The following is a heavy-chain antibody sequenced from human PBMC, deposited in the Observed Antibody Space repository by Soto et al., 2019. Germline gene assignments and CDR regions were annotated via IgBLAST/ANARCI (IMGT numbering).Heavy chain of an antibody. Sequence: PSETLSLTCTVSGGSISSGDYYWSWIRQPPGKGLEWIGYIYYSGSTYYNPSLKSRVTISVDTSKNQFSLKLSSVTAADTAVYYCAREGCSSTSCYANWFDPWGQGTLVTVSS. CDR1: GGSISSGDYY. V-gene: IGHV4-30-4*01. D-gene: IGHD2-2*01. J-gene: IGHJ5*02. CDR3: AREGCSSTSCYANWFDP. CDR2: IYYSGST.